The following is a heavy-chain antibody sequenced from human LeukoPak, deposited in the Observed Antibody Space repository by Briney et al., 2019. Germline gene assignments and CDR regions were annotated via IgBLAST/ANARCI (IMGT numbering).Heavy chain of an antibody. CDR1: GYTFAKYA. CDR2: INAGNGDT. Sequence: ASVKVSCKAFGYTFAKYAIHWVRQAPGQRLEWMGWINAGNGDTRYSQKFQGGVTLTRDTSASTAYMELSSLRSEDTAVYYCAREGFPPKISDFWSGLGPYYYYGMDVWGQGTTVTVSS. D-gene: IGHD3-3*01. V-gene: IGHV1-3*01. CDR3: AREGFPPKISDFWSGLGPYYYYGMDV. J-gene: IGHJ6*02.